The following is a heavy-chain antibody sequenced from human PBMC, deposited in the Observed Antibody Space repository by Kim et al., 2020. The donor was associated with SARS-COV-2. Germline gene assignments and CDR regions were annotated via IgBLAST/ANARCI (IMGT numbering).Heavy chain of an antibody. CDR3: ARDFLAVADSWIWDY. D-gene: IGHD6-19*01. J-gene: IGHJ4*02. CDR2: TYYRSKWYN. V-gene: IGHV6-1*01. CDR1: GDRVSSNSPA. Sequence: SQTLSLTCAISGDRVSSNSPAWNWIRQSPSRGLEWLGRTYYRSKWYNDYAVSVKSRITINPDTSKNQFSLQLNSVTPEDTAVYYCARDFLAVADSWIWDYWGQGTLVTVSS.